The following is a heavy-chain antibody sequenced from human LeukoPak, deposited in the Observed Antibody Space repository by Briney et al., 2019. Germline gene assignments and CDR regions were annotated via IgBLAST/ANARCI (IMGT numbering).Heavy chain of an antibody. CDR2: ISYDGSNK. D-gene: IGHD2-21*01. CDR1: GFTFSSYG. Sequence: GGSLRLSCAASGFTFSSYGMHWVRQAPGKGLEWVAVISYDGSNKYYADSVKGRFTISRDNFKNTLYLQMNSLRAEDTAVYYCAKDYSPSSYYFDYWGQGTLVTVSS. J-gene: IGHJ4*02. CDR3: AKDYSPSSYYFDY. V-gene: IGHV3-30*18.